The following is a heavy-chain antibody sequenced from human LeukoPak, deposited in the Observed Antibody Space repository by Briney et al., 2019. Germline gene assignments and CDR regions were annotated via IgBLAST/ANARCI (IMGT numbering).Heavy chain of an antibody. Sequence: GGSLRLSCAASGFTFSSYGMSWVRQAPGKELEWVSAISGSGGSTYYADSVKGRFTISRDNSKNTLYLQMNSLRAEDTAVYYCAKDRYYDSSGHDYWGQGTLVTVSS. CDR1: GFTFSSYG. J-gene: IGHJ4*02. CDR3: AKDRYYDSSGHDY. CDR2: ISGSGGST. D-gene: IGHD3-22*01. V-gene: IGHV3-23*01.